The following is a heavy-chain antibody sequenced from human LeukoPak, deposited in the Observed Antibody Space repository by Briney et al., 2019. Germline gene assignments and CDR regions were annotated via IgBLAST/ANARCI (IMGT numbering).Heavy chain of an antibody. D-gene: IGHD3-9*01. CDR2: IWYDGSNK. Sequence: QPGRSLRLSCAASGFTFSSYGMHWVRQAPGKGLEWVAVIWYDGSNKYYADSVKGRFTISRDNSKNTLYLQMNSLRAEDTAVYYCARDGQTLRYFDWLSLYYFDYWGRGTLVTVSS. CDR1: GFTFSSYG. CDR3: ARDGQTLRYFDWLSLYYFDY. V-gene: IGHV3-33*01. J-gene: IGHJ4*02.